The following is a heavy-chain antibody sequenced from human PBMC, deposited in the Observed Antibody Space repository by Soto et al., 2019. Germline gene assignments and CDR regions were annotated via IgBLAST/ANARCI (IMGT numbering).Heavy chain of an antibody. CDR3: AKDYGDFWDPLDY. CDR2: ITGSGDKR. CDR1: GFTFSSYA. V-gene: IGHV3-23*01. J-gene: IGHJ4*02. D-gene: IGHD4-17*01. Sequence: EVHLLESGGGLVQPGGSLRLSCAASGFTFSSYAMSWVRQAPGKGLEWVSGITGSGDKRYYADSVQGRFTISRDNSKNTLYLQMNSLRVEDTAVFYCAKDYGDFWDPLDYWGQGTLVTVSS.